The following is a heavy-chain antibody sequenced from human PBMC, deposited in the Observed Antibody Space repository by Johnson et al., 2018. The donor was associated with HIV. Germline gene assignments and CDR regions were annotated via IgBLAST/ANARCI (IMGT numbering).Heavy chain of an antibody. Sequence: QVQLVESGGGVVQPGRSLRLSCAASGFTFSSYTIHWVRQAPGKGLEWVAFISYDGSNKYYADSVKVRFTLYRDNSKNTLYLQMNSLRAEDTAVYYCAKDIEGSSWWTPHDPDDAFDIWGQGEMVTVSS. CDR3: AKDIEGSSWWTPHDPDDAFDI. D-gene: IGHD6-13*01. CDR1: GFTFSSYT. V-gene: IGHV3-30*04. CDR2: ISYDGSNK. J-gene: IGHJ3*02.